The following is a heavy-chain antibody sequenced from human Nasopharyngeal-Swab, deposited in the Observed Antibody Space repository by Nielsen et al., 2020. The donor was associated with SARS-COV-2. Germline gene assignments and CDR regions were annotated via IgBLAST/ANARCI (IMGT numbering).Heavy chain of an antibody. J-gene: IGHJ6*03. CDR1: GYTFTSYY. Sequence: ASVKVSCKASGYTFTSYYMHWVRQAPGQGLEWMGIINPSGGSTSYAQKFQGRVTMTRDTSTSTVYMELSSLRSEDTAVYYCARDRSSGYDPYYYYYYMDVWGKGTTVTVSS. V-gene: IGHV1-46*01. CDR2: INPSGGST. CDR3: ARDRSSGYDPYYYYYYMDV. D-gene: IGHD5-12*01.